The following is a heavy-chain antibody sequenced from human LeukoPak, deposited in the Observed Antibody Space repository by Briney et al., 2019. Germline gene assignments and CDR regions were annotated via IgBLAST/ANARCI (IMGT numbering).Heavy chain of an antibody. CDR1: GFTFSGHC. CDR2: INHSGSDK. CDR3: TRDRSRAEDD. V-gene: IGHV3-7*01. J-gene: IGHJ4*02. Sequence: GGSLRLSCAASGFTFSGHCMSWVRQAPGKGLEWVANINHSGSDKYYVDSVKGRFTISRDNANNLLYLQMNSLRGEDTAVYYCTRDRSRAEDDWGQGTLVTVSS. D-gene: IGHD1-14*01.